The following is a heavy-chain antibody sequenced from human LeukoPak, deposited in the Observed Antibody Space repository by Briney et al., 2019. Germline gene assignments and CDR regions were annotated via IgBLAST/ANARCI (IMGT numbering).Heavy chain of an antibody. J-gene: IGHJ4*02. CDR1: GGSFSGYY. Sequence: PETLSLTCAVYGGSFSGYYWSWIRQPPGKGLEWIGEINHSGSTNYNPSLKSRVTISVDTSKNQFSLKLSSVTAADTAVYYCARGSDHPYYDFWSGYYIDYWGQGTLVTVSS. D-gene: IGHD3-3*01. CDR3: ARGSDHPYYDFWSGYYIDY. CDR2: INHSGST. V-gene: IGHV4-34*01.